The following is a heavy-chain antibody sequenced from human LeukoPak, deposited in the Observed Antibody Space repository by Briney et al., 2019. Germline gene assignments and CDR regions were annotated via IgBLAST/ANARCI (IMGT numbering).Heavy chain of an antibody. D-gene: IGHD1-26*01. CDR2: INPSGGST. CDR3: ARDYSGEWEQLTGWWFDP. Sequence: ASVKVSCKASGYTFTGYYMHWVRQAPGQGLEWMGIINPSGGSTSYAQKFQGRVTVTRDMSTRTVYMELSDLRPEDTAVYYCARDYSGEWEQLTGWWFDPWGQGTLVIVSS. J-gene: IGHJ5*02. V-gene: IGHV1-46*01. CDR1: GYTFTGYY.